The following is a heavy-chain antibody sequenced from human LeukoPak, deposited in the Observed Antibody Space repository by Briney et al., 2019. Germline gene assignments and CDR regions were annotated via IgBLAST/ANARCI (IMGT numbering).Heavy chain of an antibody. D-gene: IGHD1/OR15-1a*01. J-gene: IGHJ6*03. CDR3: ATSPPPERPNPYYYYYYMDV. CDR2: ISAYNGNT. CDR1: GYTFTSYG. V-gene: IGHV1-18*01. Sequence: GASVKVSCKASGYTFTSYGISWVRQAPGQGLEWMGWISAYNGNTNYAQKLQGRVTMTTDTSTSTAYMELRSLRSEDTAVYYCATSPPPERPNPYYYYYYMDVWGKGTTVTISS.